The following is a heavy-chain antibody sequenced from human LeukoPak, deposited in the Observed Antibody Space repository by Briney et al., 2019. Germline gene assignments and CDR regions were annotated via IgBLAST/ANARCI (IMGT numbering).Heavy chain of an antibody. CDR3: ARRQLRWLPGAFDV. CDR1: GGSISSYH. D-gene: IGHD5-12*01. V-gene: IGHV4-59*01. CDR2: IHYSGST. Sequence: PSETLSLTCTVSGGSISSYHWSWIRQPPGKGLEWIGYIHYSGSTNYNPSLKSRVTISVDTSKNQFSLKLSSVTAADTAVYYCARRQLRWLPGAFDVWGQGTMVTVSS. J-gene: IGHJ3*01.